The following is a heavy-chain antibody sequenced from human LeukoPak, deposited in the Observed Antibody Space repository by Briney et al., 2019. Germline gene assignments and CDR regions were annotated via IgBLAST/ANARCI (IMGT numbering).Heavy chain of an antibody. J-gene: IGHJ4*02. D-gene: IGHD3-22*01. V-gene: IGHV1-2*04. Sequence: ASVKVSCKASGYTFTGYYMHWVRQAPGQGLEWMGWINPNSGGTNYAQKFQGWVTMTRDTSTSTVYMELSSLRSEDTAVYYCARVVVDSSQDYFDYWGQGTLVTVSS. CDR3: ARVVVDSSQDYFDY. CDR1: GYTFTGYY. CDR2: INPNSGGT.